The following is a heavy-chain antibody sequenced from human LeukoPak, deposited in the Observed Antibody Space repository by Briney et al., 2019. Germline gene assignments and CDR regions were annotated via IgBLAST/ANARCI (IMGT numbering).Heavy chain of an antibody. Sequence: GSLRLSCAASGFTFSTYAMSWVRQAPGKGLEWVANIKQDGSERYYVDSVRGRFTISRDNTKNSLYLQMNSLRVEDTAVYYCAGHTNYWGQGTLVTVSS. CDR3: AGHTNY. V-gene: IGHV3-7*01. D-gene: IGHD1-1*01. CDR2: IKQDGSER. CDR1: GFTFSTYA. J-gene: IGHJ4*02.